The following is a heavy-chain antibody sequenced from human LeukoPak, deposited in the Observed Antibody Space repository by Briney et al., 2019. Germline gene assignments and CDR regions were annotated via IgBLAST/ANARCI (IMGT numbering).Heavy chain of an antibody. CDR2: ISSSGSTI. Sequence: PGGSLRLSCAASGFTFSDYYMSWIRQAPGKGLEWVSYISSSGSTIYYADSVKGRFTISRDNSKNTLYLQMNSLRAEDTAVYYCAKEEISSSIPLITAFDIWGQGTMVTVSS. V-gene: IGHV3-11*01. CDR1: GFTFSDYY. CDR3: AKEEISSSIPLITAFDI. D-gene: IGHD6-13*01. J-gene: IGHJ3*02.